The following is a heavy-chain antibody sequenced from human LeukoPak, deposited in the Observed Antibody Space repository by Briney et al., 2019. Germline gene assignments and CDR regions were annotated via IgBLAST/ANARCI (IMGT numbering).Heavy chain of an antibody. V-gene: IGHV3-21*01. Sequence: GGSLRLSCAASGFTFSSYSMNWVRQAPGKGLEWVSSISSSSSYIYYADSVKGRFTISRDNAKNSLYLQMNSLRAEDTAVYYCAKGVIAARGFSDYWGQGTLVTVSS. CDR2: ISSSSSYI. CDR1: GFTFSSYS. J-gene: IGHJ4*02. D-gene: IGHD6-6*01. CDR3: AKGVIAARGFSDY.